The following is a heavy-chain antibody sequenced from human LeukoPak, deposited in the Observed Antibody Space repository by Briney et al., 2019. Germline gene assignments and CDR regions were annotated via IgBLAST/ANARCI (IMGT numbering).Heavy chain of an antibody. CDR3: ARHFNGGSYWYFDL. V-gene: IGHV4-59*08. D-gene: IGHD4-23*01. J-gene: IGHJ2*01. CDR1: GGSISSYY. CDR2: IYYSGST. Sequence: SETLSLTCTVSGGSISSYYWSWIRQPPGKGLEWIGYIYYSGSTNYNPSLKSRVTISVDTSKNQFSLKLSSVTAADTAVYYCARHFNGGSYWYFDLWGRGTLVTVSS.